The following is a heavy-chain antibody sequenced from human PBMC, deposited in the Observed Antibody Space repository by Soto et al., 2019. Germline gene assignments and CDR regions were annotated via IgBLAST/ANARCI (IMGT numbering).Heavy chain of an antibody. CDR3: AGGMTRDAFDI. V-gene: IGHV3-48*01. CDR2: ISSSSSTI. D-gene: IGHD3-16*01. J-gene: IGHJ3*02. Sequence: EVQLVESGGGLVQPGGSLRLSCAASGFTFSSYSMNWVRQAPGKGLEWVSYISSSSSTIYYADSVKGRFTISRDNAKNSRYLQMNSLRAEDTAVYYCAGGMTRDAFDIWGQGTMVTVSS. CDR1: GFTFSSYS.